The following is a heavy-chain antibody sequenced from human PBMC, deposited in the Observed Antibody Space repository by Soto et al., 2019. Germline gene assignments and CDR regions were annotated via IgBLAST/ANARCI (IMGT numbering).Heavy chain of an antibody. V-gene: IGHV4-39*01. CDR2: IYYSGST. CDR3: ARPPYYYGSGGGSAFDI. J-gene: IGHJ3*02. Sequence: QLQLQESGPGLVKPSETLSLTCTVSGGSISSSSYYWGWIRQPPGKGLEWIGSIYYSGSTYYNPSLKSRVTISVDTSKNQFSLKLSSVTAADTAVYYCARPPYYYGSGGGSAFDIWGQGTMVTVSS. CDR1: GGSISSSSYY. D-gene: IGHD3-10*01.